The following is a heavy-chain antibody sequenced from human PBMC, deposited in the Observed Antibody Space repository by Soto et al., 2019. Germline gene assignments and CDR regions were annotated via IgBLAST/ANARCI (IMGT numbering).Heavy chain of an antibody. CDR1: GFTFSSFA. D-gene: IGHD6-13*01. CDR3: VQDWTGNSCPCMVV. Sequence: EVQLLESGGGLVQPGGSLRLSCAASGFTFSSFAMTWVRQAPGEGLEWVSSISSSGETTYYSDSVKGRFTISRDISKNMVYLQMTSLRSEDTAVYFCVQDWTGNSCPCMVVWGQGTTVTVSS. V-gene: IGHV3-23*01. CDR2: ISSSGETT. J-gene: IGHJ6*02.